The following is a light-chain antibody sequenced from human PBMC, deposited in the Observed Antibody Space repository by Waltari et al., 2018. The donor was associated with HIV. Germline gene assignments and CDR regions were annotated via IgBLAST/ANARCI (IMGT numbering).Light chain of an antibody. J-gene: IGKJ4*01. CDR2: DAS. Sequence: EIVLTQSPAPLSLSPGERATLSCRASQSVSSYLAWYQQKPGQAPRLLIYDASNRATGITARFSGSGSGTDFTLTSSSLEPEDFAVYYCQQRSNWPTFGGGTKVEIK. V-gene: IGKV3-11*01. CDR1: QSVSSY. CDR3: QQRSNWPT.